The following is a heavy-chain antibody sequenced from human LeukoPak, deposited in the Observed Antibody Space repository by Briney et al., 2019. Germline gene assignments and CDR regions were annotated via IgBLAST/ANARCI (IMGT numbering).Heavy chain of an antibody. D-gene: IGHD4-17*01. J-gene: IGHJ4*02. Sequence: PSETLSLTCAVYGGSLSGYYWSWIRQPPGKGLEWIGEINHSGSTNYNPSLKSRVTISVDTSKNRFSLKLSSVTAADTAVYYCASSPPLMTTVTTRFDYWGQGTLVTVSS. V-gene: IGHV4-34*01. CDR1: GGSLSGYY. CDR3: ASSPPLMTTVTTRFDY. CDR2: INHSGST.